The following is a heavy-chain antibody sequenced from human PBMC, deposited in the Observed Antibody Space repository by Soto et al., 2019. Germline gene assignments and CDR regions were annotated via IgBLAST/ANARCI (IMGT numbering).Heavy chain of an antibody. CDR2: IWYDGSNK. D-gene: IGHD5-18*01. CDR1: GFTFSSYG. CDR3: ARDSQIQLWSLGYYYYGMDV. Sequence: PGGSLRLSCAASGFTFSSYGMHWVRQAPGKGLEWVAVIWYDGSNKYYADSVKGRFTISRDNSKNTLYLQMNSLRAEDTAVHYCARDSQIQLWSLGYYYYGMDVWGQGTTVTVSS. J-gene: IGHJ6*02. V-gene: IGHV3-33*01.